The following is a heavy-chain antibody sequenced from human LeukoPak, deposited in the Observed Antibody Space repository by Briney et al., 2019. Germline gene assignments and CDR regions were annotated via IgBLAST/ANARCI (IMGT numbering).Heavy chain of an antibody. CDR2: ISYDGADK. V-gene: IGHV3-23*01. D-gene: IGHD3-10*01. CDR3: AKGSSGNYGGRLDY. Sequence: GGSLRLSCAASGFSFSSYALTWVRQAPGKRLEWVSTISYDGADKYYADSARGRFTFSRDNSKNTVYLQMNSLGAEDTAVYFCAKGSSGNYGGRLDYWGQGTLDTVSP. CDR1: GFSFSSYA. J-gene: IGHJ4*02.